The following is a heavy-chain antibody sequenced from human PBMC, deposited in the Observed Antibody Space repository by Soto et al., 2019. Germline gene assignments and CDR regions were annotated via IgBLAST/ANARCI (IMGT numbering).Heavy chain of an antibody. D-gene: IGHD7-27*01. CDR3: ARGPSGDKIDY. CDR2: IYDGGTT. V-gene: IGHV4-30-4*01. CDR1: GGSISSDAYC. Sequence: QVQLHESGPRQVSHSQTLCLTCTVSGGSISSDAYCWSWIRQSPDKGLEWIGHIYDGGTTYSSPSLKGRVTISADTSETQFSLKLSSVSAADTAVYYCARGPSGDKIDYWGQGIQVTVSS. J-gene: IGHJ4*02.